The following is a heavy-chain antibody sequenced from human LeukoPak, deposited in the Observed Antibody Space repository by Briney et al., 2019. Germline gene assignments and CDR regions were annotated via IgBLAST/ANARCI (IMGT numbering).Heavy chain of an antibody. V-gene: IGHV1-18*01. D-gene: IGHD3-16*01. CDR3: ATLMTTSGGGLETFDI. J-gene: IGHJ3*02. CDR2: ISAYNGNT. CDR1: GYTFTSYG. Sequence: GASVKVSCKASGYTFTSYGISWVRQAPGQGLEWMGWISAYNGNTNYAQKLQGRVTMTTDTSTSTAYMELRSLRSDDTAVYYCATLMTTSGGGLETFDIWGQGTMVTVSS.